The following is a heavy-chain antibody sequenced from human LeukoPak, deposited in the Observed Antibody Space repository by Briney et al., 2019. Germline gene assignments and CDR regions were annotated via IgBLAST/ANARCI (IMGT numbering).Heavy chain of an antibody. CDR3: AKADWGVGWLPLNYYYYYGMDV. J-gene: IGHJ6*04. CDR1: GFTFSSYG. V-gene: IGHV3-30*18. CDR2: ISYDGSNK. D-gene: IGHD2-15*01. Sequence: GGSLRLSCAASGFTFSSYGMHWVRQAPGKGLEWVAAISYDGSNKYYADSVKGRFTISRDNSKNTLYLQMNSLRAEDTAVYYCAKADWGVGWLPLNYYYYYGMDVWGKGTTVTVSS.